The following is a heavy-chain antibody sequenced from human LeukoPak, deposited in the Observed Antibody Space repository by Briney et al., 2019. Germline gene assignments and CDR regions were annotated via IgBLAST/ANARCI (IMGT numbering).Heavy chain of an antibody. D-gene: IGHD3-22*01. Sequence: SEPLTLTCTVSGGSISSSSYYWGWVRQPPGKGLDWFGGHYYCWSPYYNRSLTSRFTISVDTDKNQFSLELSAVTAEATVLVYCVNYYESSDYQQPNHFDYWGQGSLVTVSS. CDR1: GGSISSSSYY. CDR3: VNYYESSDYQQPNHFDY. V-gene: IGHV4-39*01. J-gene: IGHJ4*02. CDR2: HYYCWSP.